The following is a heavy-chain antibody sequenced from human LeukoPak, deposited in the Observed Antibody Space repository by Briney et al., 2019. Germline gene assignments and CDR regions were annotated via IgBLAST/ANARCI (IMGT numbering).Heavy chain of an antibody. CDR2: IIPILGIA. CDR3: ATPPRAAGGC. J-gene: IGHJ4*02. D-gene: IGHD6-13*01. Sequence: GSSVKVSCKASGGTFSSYAISWVRQAPGQGLGWMGRIIPILGIANYAQKFQGRVTITADKSTSTAYMELSSLRSEDTAVYYCATPPRAAGGCWGQGTLVTVSS. CDR1: GGTFSSYA. V-gene: IGHV1-69*04.